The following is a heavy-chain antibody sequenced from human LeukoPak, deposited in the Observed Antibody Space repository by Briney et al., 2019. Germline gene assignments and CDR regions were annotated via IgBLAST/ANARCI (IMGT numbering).Heavy chain of an antibody. V-gene: IGHV4-59*01. CDR3: ARGFDFWSDNPWSPFDY. D-gene: IGHD3-3*01. CDR2: IYYSGST. CDR1: GGSISSYY. Sequence: SETLSLTCTVSGGSISSYYWSWIRQPPGKGLEWIGYIYYSGSTNYNPSLKSRVTISVDTSKNQFSLKLSSVTAADTAVYYCARGFDFWSDNPWSPFDYWGQGTLVTVSS. J-gene: IGHJ4*02.